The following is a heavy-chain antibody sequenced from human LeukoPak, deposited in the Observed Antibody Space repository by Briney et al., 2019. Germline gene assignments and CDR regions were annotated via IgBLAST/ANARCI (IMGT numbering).Heavy chain of an antibody. CDR1: GGSFSGYD. D-gene: IGHD3-10*01. CDR2: INHGGST. J-gene: IGHJ5*02. Sequence: SETLSLTCAVYGGSFSGYDWSWIRQSPGKGLEWIGEINHGGSTYYNPSLKSRVSISVDTSKNQFSLSLTSVTAADTAVYYCARNWLRGYYGSGSPRPWFDPWGQGTLVTVSS. V-gene: IGHV4-34*01. CDR3: ARNWLRGYYGSGSPRPWFDP.